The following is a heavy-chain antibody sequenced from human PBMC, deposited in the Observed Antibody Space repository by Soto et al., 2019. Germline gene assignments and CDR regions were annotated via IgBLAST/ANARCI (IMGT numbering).Heavy chain of an antibody. J-gene: IGHJ5*02. CDR3: ARDRVYGDNNWFDP. Sequence: TSETLSLTCTVSGGSISSGGYYWSWIRQHPGKGLEWIGYIYYSGSTYYNPSLKSRATISVDTSKNQFSLKLSSVTAADTAVYYCARDRVYGDNNWFDPWGQGTLVTSPQ. CDR1: GGSISSGGYY. D-gene: IGHD4-17*01. V-gene: IGHV4-31*03. CDR2: IYYSGST.